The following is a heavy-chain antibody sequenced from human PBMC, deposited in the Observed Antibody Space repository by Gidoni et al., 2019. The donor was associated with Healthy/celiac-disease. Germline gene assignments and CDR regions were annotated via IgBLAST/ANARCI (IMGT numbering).Heavy chain of an antibody. V-gene: IGHV3-9*01. J-gene: IGHJ6*02. CDR2: ISWNSGSI. D-gene: IGHD3-10*01. CDR3: AKDIKLWFGELHPVVGVNGMDV. CDR1: GFTLDDYA. Sequence: EVQLVESGGGLVQPGRSLRLSCAASGFTLDDYAMHWVRQAPGKGLEWVSGISWNSGSIGYADSVKGRFTISRDNAKNSLYLQMNSLRAEDTALYYCAKDIKLWFGELHPVVGVNGMDVWGQGTTVTVSS.